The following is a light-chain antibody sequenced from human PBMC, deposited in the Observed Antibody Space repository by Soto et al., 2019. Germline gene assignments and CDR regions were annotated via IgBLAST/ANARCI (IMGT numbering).Light chain of an antibody. J-gene: IGLJ3*02. Sequence: QSVLTQPPSASGSPGQSVTISCTGTSSDVGGYNYVSWYQQQPGKAPKLMIYEVTKRPSGVSDRFSGSKSGNTASLTVSGLQAEDEAYYYCSSHAGSNNLVFGGGTKLTVL. CDR1: SSDVGGYNY. CDR3: SSHAGSNNLV. V-gene: IGLV2-8*01. CDR2: EVT.